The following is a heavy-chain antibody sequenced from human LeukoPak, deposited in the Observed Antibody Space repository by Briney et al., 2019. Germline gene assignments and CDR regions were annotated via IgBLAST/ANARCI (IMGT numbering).Heavy chain of an antibody. J-gene: IGHJ4*02. CDR1: GGSISSYY. Sequence: PSETLSLTCTVSGGSISSYYWSWIRQPPGKGLEWIGYIYYSGSTNYNPSLKSRVTISVDTSKNQFSLKLSSVTAADTAVYYCARQSTTMVRGPLTHFDYWGQGTLVTVSS. V-gene: IGHV4-59*08. CDR2: IYYSGST. D-gene: IGHD3-10*01. CDR3: ARQSTTMVRGPLTHFDY.